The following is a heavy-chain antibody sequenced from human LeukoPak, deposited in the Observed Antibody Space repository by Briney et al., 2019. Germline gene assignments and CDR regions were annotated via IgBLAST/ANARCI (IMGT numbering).Heavy chain of an antibody. CDR2: IYYSGST. CDR1: GGSIRSSSYY. V-gene: IGHV4-39*01. D-gene: IGHD3-10*01. CDR3: ARHKGWFGELLDFDY. J-gene: IGHJ4*02. Sequence: SETLSLTCTVSGGSIRSSSYYWGWIRQPPGKGLEWIGSIYYSGSTYYNPSLKSRVTISVDTSKNQFSLKLSSVTAADTAVYYCARHKGWFGELLDFDYWGQGTLVTVSS.